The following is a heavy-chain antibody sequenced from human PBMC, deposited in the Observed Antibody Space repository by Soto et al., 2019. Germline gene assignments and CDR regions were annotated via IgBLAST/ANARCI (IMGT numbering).Heavy chain of an antibody. Sequence: SETPSITCAVSGCSISSGGYSWSWIRQPPGKGLEWIGYIYHSGSTYYNPSLKSRVTISVDRSKNQFSLKLSSVTAADTAVYYCASGLVTTLHYWGQGTLVTAPQ. CDR2: IYHSGST. D-gene: IGHD4-17*01. CDR3: ASGLVTTLHY. J-gene: IGHJ4*02. V-gene: IGHV4-30-2*01. CDR1: GCSISSGGYS.